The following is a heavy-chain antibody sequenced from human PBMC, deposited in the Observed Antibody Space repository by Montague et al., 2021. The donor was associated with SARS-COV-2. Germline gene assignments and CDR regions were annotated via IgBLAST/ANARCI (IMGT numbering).Heavy chain of an antibody. J-gene: IGHJ3*02. V-gene: IGHV4-31*03. CDR2: IYYSGST. Sequence: TLSLTCTVSGGSISSGGYYWSWIRQHPGKGLEWIGNIYYSGSTYYNPSLKSRVTISVDTSKNQFSLKLSSVTAADTAVYYCARATAGSAAFFIGFPRPLDAFDTWGQGTMVTVSS. D-gene: IGHD6-6*01. CDR3: ARATAGSAAFFIGFPRPLDAFDT. CDR1: GGSISSGGYY.